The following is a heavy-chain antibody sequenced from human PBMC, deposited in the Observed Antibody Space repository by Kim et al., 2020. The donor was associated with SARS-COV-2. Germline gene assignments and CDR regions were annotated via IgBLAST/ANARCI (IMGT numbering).Heavy chain of an antibody. CDR2: IKSKTDGGTT. D-gene: IGHD6-19*01. CDR3: TTDPLREQWPVQGGY. V-gene: IGHV3-15*01. J-gene: IGHJ4*02. CDR1: GFTFSNAW. Sequence: GGSLRLSCAASGFTFSNAWMSWVRQAPGKGLEWVGRIKSKTDGGTTDYAAPVKGRFTISRDDSKNTLYLQMNSLKTEDTAVYYCTTDPLREQWPVQGGYWGQGTLVTVSS.